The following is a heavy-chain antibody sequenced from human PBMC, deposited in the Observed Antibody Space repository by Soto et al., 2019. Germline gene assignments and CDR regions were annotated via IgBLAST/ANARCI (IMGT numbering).Heavy chain of an antibody. CDR1: GGSISSYY. J-gene: IGHJ6*02. CDR3: ARGPRGYVYYHGMDV. Sequence: PSETLSLTCTVSGGSISSYYWSWIRQSAGKGLEWIGRIDTSGTTNYNPSLKSRVTMSEDASKNQFSLNLSSVTAADTAVYYCARGPRGYVYYHGMDVWGQGTTVTVSS. V-gene: IGHV4-4*07. CDR2: IDTSGTT. D-gene: IGHD3-10*01.